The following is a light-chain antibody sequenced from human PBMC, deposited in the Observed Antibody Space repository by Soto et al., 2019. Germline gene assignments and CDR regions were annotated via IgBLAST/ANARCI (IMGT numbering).Light chain of an antibody. CDR2: EDI. CDR1: SSDVGRYNL. Sequence: QSALTQPASVSGSPGQSITISCTGTSSDVGRYNLVSWYQQHPGKAPKLMIYEDIERPSGVSNRFSGYKSGNTASLTISGLQTEDEAEYYCCSYAGGTSVVFGGGTKLTVL. J-gene: IGLJ2*01. CDR3: CSYAGGTSVV. V-gene: IGLV2-23*01.